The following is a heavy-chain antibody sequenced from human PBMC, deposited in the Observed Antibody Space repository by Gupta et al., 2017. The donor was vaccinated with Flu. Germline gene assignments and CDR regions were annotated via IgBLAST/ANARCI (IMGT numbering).Heavy chain of an antibody. CDR2: IKSKSEGETI. CDR3: TTPRYCTSTSCGSIDY. V-gene: IGHV3-15*01. J-gene: IGHJ4*02. D-gene: IGHD2-2*01. Sequence: MIGVRQAPGKGLEWVGRIKSKSEGETIDYAAPVKGRFTISKDASMGTLYLRMDSLKTEDTAVYYCTTPRYCTSTSCGSIDYWGQGTLVTVSS.